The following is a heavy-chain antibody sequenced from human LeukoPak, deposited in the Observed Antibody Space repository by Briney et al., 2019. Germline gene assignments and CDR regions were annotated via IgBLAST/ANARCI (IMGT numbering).Heavy chain of an antibody. CDR2: ISYDGSNK. D-gene: IGHD6-19*01. J-gene: IGHJ5*02. Sequence: GGSLRLSCAASGFTFSSYAMHWVRQAPGKGLEWVAVISYDGSNKYYADSVKGRFTISRDNSKNTLYLQMNSLRAEDTAVYYCARARTVAGTGKWFDPWGQGTLVTVSS. V-gene: IGHV3-30-3*01. CDR3: ARARTVAGTGKWFDP. CDR1: GFTFSSYA.